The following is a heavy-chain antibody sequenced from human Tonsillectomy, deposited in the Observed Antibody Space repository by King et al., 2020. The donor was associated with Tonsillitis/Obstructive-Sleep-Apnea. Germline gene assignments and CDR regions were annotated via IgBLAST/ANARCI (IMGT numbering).Heavy chain of an antibody. Sequence: MQLVQSGGDLVQPGGSLRLSCAASGFTFSDNDMDWVRQAPGKGLEWVGRIRNKRSDYTTEYAASVKGRFTISRDDSKNSLYLQMNRLRTEDTAVYYCSSPQYYSIYFWGQGTLVTVSS. J-gene: IGHJ4*02. D-gene: IGHD3-16*01. V-gene: IGHV3-72*01. CDR2: IRNKRSDYTT. CDR3: SSPQYYSIYF. CDR1: GFTFSDND.